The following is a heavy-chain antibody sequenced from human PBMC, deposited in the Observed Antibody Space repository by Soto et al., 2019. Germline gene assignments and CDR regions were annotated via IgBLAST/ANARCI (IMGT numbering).Heavy chain of an antibody. J-gene: IGHJ4*01. CDR3: ARERMGYFDY. Sequence: SETLSLTCTVSGGSISSYYWSWIRQPPGKGLEWIGYIYYSGGTNYNPSLKSRVSISVDTSKNQVSLKMRSVTATDTAIYYCARERMGYFDYWGQGALVTVSS. CDR1: GGSISSYY. CDR2: IYYSGGT. V-gene: IGHV4-59*01.